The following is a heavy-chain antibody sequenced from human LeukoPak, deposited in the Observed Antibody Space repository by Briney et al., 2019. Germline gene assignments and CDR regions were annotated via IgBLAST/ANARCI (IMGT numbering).Heavy chain of an antibody. V-gene: IGHV5-51*01. Sequence: GESLKISCKGSGYSFTGYWIGWVRQMPGKGLEWMGIIYPGDSDTRYSPSFQGQVTISADKSISTAYLQWSSLKASDTAMYYCASRPYCSSTSCFREAFDIWGQGTMVTVSS. CDR1: GYSFTGYW. J-gene: IGHJ3*02. CDR3: ASRPYCSSTSCFREAFDI. D-gene: IGHD2-2*01. CDR2: IYPGDSDT.